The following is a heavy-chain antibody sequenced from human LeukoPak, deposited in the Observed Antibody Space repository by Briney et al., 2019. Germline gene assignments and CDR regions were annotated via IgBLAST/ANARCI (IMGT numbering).Heavy chain of an antibody. J-gene: IGHJ4*02. CDR3: TRGLYVSGSSAHDY. D-gene: IGHD3-10*01. V-gene: IGHV3-74*01. CDR1: GFTFSSYA. CDR2: INSDGSDT. Sequence: GGSLRLSCAASGFTFSSYAMHWVRRAPGQGLVWVSRINSDGSDTSSVGSVKGRFTISRDNAKNTVHLQMNSLRAEDTAVYYCTRGLYVSGSSAHDYWGQGTLVTVSS.